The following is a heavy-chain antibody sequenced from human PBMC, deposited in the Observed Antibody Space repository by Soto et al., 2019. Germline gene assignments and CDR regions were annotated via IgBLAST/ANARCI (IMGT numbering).Heavy chain of an antibody. CDR2: IYYSGST. Sequence: PSETLSLTCTVSGCSISSGVYYWRWIRQHPGKGLEWIGYIYYSGSTYYNPSLKSRVTISVDTSKNHFSLQLNSVTPEDTAVYYCARFEDYYYGMDVWGQGTTVTVSS. CDR1: GCSISSGVYY. CDR3: ARFEDYYYGMDV. V-gene: IGHV4-31*03. J-gene: IGHJ6*02. D-gene: IGHD3-9*01.